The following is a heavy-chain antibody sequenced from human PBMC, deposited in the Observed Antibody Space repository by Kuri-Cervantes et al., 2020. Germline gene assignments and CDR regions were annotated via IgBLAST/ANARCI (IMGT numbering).Heavy chain of an antibody. CDR3: AKSFLHYNFWSGRKRDAFDI. CDR1: RGSFSGYY. D-gene: IGHD3-3*01. CDR2: IDHSGST. Sequence: ESLKISCAVYRGSFSGYYWTWIRQPPGKGLEWIGEIDHSGSTNYHPSLKRRVTISVDTSKNQFSLKLRSVTAADTAVYYCAKSFLHYNFWSGRKRDAFDIWGQGTMVTVSS. J-gene: IGHJ3*02. V-gene: IGHV4-34*01.